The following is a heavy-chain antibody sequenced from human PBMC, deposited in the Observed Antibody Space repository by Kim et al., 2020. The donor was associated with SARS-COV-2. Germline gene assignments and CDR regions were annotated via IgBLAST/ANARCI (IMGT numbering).Heavy chain of an antibody. CDR2: TYYRSKWFY. CDR1: GDSVSSNSVA. J-gene: IGHJ3*01. CDR3: VRASRGDAFDF. Sequence: SQTLSLTCAISGDSVSSNSVAWHWIRQSPSRGVEWLAKTYYRSKWFYDYAESVKSRITINPDTSKNQFPLQLNSVTADDTAVYYCVRASRGDAFDFWGQGTMVTVSS. V-gene: IGHV6-1*01. D-gene: IGHD3-10*01.